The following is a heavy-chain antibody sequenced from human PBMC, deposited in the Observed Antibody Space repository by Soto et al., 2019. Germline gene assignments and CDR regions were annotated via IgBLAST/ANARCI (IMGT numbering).Heavy chain of an antibody. Sequence: GGSLSLSCAASGFTFSSFGMHWVRQAPGEGLEWVAVISYDGSSKHYADSVKGRFTISRDNSKSTVYLQMNNLRAEDTAVYECAKDLVWFGALNQWGQGALVTVSS. CDR2: ISYDGSSK. CDR3: AKDLVWFGALNQ. J-gene: IGHJ4*02. D-gene: IGHD3-10*01. CDR1: GFTFSSFG. V-gene: IGHV3-30*18.